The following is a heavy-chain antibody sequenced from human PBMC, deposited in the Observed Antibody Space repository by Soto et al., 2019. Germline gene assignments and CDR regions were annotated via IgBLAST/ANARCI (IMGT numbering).Heavy chain of an antibody. CDR2: IYHSGST. D-gene: IGHD3-16*01. V-gene: IGHV4-4*02. CDR3: AREGARRAFDI. CDR1: GGSISSSNW. J-gene: IGHJ3*02. Sequence: QVQLQESGPGLVKPSETLSLTCAVSGGSISSSNWWSWVRQPPGKGLEWIGEIYHSGSTNYNPSLKRRVTTAVDQSKNQFSLNLSSVTAADTAVYYCAREGARRAFDIWGQGTMVTVSS.